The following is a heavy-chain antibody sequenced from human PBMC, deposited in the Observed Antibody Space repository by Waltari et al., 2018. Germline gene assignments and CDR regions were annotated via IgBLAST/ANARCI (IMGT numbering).Heavy chain of an antibody. CDR3: ARGQRLQNWFDP. CDR2: INHSGST. V-gene: IGHV4-34*01. CDR1: GGSFSGYY. Sequence: QVQLQQWGAGLLKPSETLSLTCAVYGGSFSGYYWRWTRQPPGKGLEWIGEINHSGSTNYNSSLKSRVTISVDTSKNQFSLKLSSVTAADTALYYCARGQRLQNWFDPWGQGTLVTVSS. D-gene: IGHD4-4*01. J-gene: IGHJ5*02.